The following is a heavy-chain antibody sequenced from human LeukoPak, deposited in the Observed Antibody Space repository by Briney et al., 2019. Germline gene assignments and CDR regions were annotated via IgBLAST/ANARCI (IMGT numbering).Heavy chain of an antibody. CDR1: GYTLTELS. CDR2: FDPEDGET. D-gene: IGHD6-13*01. Sequence: ASVKVSCKVSGYTLTELSMHWVRQAPGKGLEWMGGFDPEDGETIYAQKFQGRVTMTEVTSTDTAYMELSSLRSEDTAVYYCATSATGYSSSWYLTDVWGKGTTVTVSS. V-gene: IGHV1-24*01. J-gene: IGHJ6*04. CDR3: ATSATGYSSSWYLTDV.